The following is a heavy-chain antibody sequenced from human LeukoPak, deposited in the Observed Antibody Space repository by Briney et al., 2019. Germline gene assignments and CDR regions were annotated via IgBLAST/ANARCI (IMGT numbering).Heavy chain of an antibody. CDR3: ARDLDSSGPGVDY. J-gene: IGHJ4*02. V-gene: IGHV1-69*13. D-gene: IGHD6-19*01. Sequence: SVNVSYTPSGGTFTTYAISWVRQAPGQGLEWMGGIIPIFGTANYAQKFQGRVTITADESTSTAYIELSSLRSEDTAVYYCARDLDSSGPGVDYWGQGTLVTVSS. CDR2: IIPIFGTA. CDR1: GGTFTTYA.